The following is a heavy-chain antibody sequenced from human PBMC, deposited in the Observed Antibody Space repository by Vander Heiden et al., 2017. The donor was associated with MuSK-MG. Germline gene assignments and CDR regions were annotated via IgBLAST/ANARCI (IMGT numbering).Heavy chain of an antibody. Sequence: EVQLVESGGGLVQPGGSLRLSCAASGFTFSSYEMNWVRQAPGKGLEWVSYISSSGSTIYYADSGKGRFTISRDNAKNSLYMQMNRLRAEVTAVYYCASKDRTTVTFDAFDIWGQGTMVTVYS. CDR3: ASKDRTTVTFDAFDI. CDR2: ISSSGSTI. CDR1: GFTFSSYE. V-gene: IGHV3-48*03. J-gene: IGHJ3*02. D-gene: IGHD4-17*01.